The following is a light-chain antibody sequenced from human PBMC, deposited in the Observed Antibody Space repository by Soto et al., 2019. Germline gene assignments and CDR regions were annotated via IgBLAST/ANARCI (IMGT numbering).Light chain of an antibody. CDR1: QSVSSY. Sequence: EIVMTQSPATLSVSPGERATLSCRASQSVSSYLAWYQQKPGQAPRLLIYDASNRATGIPARFSGSGSGTDFTLTISSLEPEDFAVYYCQQRSNWPPITVGQGTRLEIK. V-gene: IGKV3-11*01. J-gene: IGKJ5*01. CDR2: DAS. CDR3: QQRSNWPPIT.